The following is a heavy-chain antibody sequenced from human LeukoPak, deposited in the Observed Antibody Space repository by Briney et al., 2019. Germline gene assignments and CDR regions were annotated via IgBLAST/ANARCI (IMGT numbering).Heavy chain of an antibody. V-gene: IGHV1-24*01. CDR2: FDPEDGET. D-gene: IGHD3-16*01. CDR3: ATDPMITFRGVESES. Sequence: ASVKVSCKVSGYTLTELPMHWVRQAPGKGLEWMGGFDPEDGETIYAQKFQGRLTMTEDTSTDTAYMELSSLRSEDTAVYYCATDPMITFRGVESESWGQGTLVTVSS. CDR1: GYTLTELP. J-gene: IGHJ4*02.